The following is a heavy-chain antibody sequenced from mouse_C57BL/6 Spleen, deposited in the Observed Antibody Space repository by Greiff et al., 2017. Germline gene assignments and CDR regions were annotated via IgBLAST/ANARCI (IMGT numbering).Heavy chain of an antibody. CDR1: GYAFSSYW. Sequence: QVQLKESGAELVKPGASVKISCKASGYAFSSYWMNWVKRRPGKGLEWIGQIYPGDGDTNYNGKFKGKATLTADKSSSTAYRQLSSLTSGDSAVYLCARKYYGSSPYWYFDVWGTGTTVTVSS. CDR3: ARKYYGSSPYWYFDV. D-gene: IGHD1-1*01. J-gene: IGHJ1*03. V-gene: IGHV1-80*01. CDR2: IYPGDGDT.